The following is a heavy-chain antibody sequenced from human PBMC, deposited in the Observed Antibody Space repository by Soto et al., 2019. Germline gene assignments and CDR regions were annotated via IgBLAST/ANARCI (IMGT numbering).Heavy chain of an antibody. V-gene: IGHV1-46*01. CDR2: INPSGGST. CDR3: ARDRRGRGEEYDAYDF. J-gene: IGHJ3*01. CDR1: GYTFTSYY. D-gene: IGHD3-10*01. Sequence: ASVKVSCKASGYTFTSYYMHWVRQAPGQGLEGMGIINPSGGSTSYAQKFQGRVTMTRDTSTSTVYMELSSLRSEDPAVSFCARDRRGRGEEYDAYDFWGQGTMVTVSS.